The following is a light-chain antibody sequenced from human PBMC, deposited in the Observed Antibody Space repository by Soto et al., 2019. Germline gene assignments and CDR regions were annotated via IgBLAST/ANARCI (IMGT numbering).Light chain of an antibody. CDR1: QSISTH. J-gene: IGKJ2*01. CDR3: QQYADYPLA. Sequence: DIHMTQSPSTLSASVGDRVTITCRASQSISTHLAWYQQKPGDAPNLLIYEASTLQSGVPSRFSGSSSGTDFPLTVGSLPPDDFASYYCQQYADYPLACGQGTRVDIK. V-gene: IGKV1-5*01. CDR2: EAS.